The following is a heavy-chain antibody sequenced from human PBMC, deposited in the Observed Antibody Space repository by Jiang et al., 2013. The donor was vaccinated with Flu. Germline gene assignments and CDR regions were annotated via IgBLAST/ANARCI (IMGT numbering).Heavy chain of an antibody. CDR2: ISGSGGST. CDR3: ARSLGFGRAADGY. CDR1: GFTFSSYA. D-gene: IGHD3-10*01. J-gene: IGHJ6*02. Sequence: VQLLESGGGLVQPGGSLRLSCAASGFTFSSYAMSWVRQPPGKGLEWVSAISGSGGSTHYADSVKGRFTISRDNSKNTLYLQMNSLRAEDMAVYYCARSLGFGRAADGYWGQGTTVTVSS. V-gene: IGHV3-23*01.